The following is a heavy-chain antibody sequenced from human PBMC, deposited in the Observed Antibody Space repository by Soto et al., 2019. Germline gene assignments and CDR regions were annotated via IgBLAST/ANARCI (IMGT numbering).Heavy chain of an antibody. CDR3: ARWDIPAAIGGRGYFDY. CDR2: ISYDGSNK. Sequence: QVQLVESGGGVVQPGRSLRLSCAASGFTFSSYAMHWVRQAPGKGLEWVAVISYDGSNKYYADSVKGRFTISRDNSKNTLYLQMNSLRAEDTAVYYCARWDIPAAIGGRGYFDYWGQGTLVTVSS. CDR1: GFTFSSYA. J-gene: IGHJ4*02. D-gene: IGHD2-2*01. V-gene: IGHV3-30-3*01.